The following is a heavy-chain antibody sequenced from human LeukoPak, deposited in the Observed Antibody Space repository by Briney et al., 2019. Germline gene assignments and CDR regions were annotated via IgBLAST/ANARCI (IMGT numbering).Heavy chain of an antibody. CDR3: ARTYYDILTGFYKGIDF. Sequence: ASVKVSCKASGYTFTNYGISWVRQAPGQGLELMGWISAYNGNTNYAQKLQGRVTMTTDSSTNTAYMELRSLRSDDTAVYYCARTYYDILTGFYKGIDFWGQGTLVTVSS. J-gene: IGHJ4*02. V-gene: IGHV1-18*01. CDR1: GYTFTNYG. CDR2: ISAYNGNT. D-gene: IGHD3-9*01.